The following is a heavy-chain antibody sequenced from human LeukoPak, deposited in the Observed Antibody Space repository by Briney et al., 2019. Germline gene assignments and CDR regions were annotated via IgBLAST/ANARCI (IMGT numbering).Heavy chain of an antibody. CDR2: INPNSGGT. V-gene: IGHV1-2*02. Sequence: ASVKVSCKASGYTFTGYYMHWVRQAPGQGLEWMGWINPNSGGTNYAQKLQGRVTMTTDTSTSTAYMELRSLRSDDTAVYYCARDSAGYYDSSGYYPNDYWGQGTLVTVSS. CDR1: GYTFTGYY. J-gene: IGHJ4*02. D-gene: IGHD3-22*01. CDR3: ARDSAGYYDSSGYYPNDY.